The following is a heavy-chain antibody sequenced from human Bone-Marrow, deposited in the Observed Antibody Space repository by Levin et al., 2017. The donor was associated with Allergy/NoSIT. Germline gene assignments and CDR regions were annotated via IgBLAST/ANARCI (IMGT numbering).Heavy chain of an antibody. J-gene: IGHJ4*02. CDR3: ARVAGYSFGYYFDR. V-gene: IGHV4-30-2*01. CDR2: IYLSGST. D-gene: IGHD5-18*01. Sequence: ASETLSLTCAVSGGSISSGGYSWSWIRQPPGKGLEWIGNIYLSGSTNDNPFLKSRVTISVDRSKHQFSLKLSSVTAADNAVYYCARVAGYSFGYYFDRWGQGTLVTVTS. CDR1: GGSISSGGYS.